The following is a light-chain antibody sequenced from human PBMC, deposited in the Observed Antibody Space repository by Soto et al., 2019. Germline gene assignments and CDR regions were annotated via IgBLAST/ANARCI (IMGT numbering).Light chain of an antibody. CDR3: ISFTNSDTYV. V-gene: IGLV2-18*02. Sequence: QSALTQPPSVSGSPGQSVVISCTGTSSDVGSYNRVSWYQQPPGTAPKLMIYDVISRPSGVPDRFSGSKSGNTASLTISGLQPEDEADYYCISFTNSDTYVFGTGTKVTVL. J-gene: IGLJ1*01. CDR2: DVI. CDR1: SSDVGSYNR.